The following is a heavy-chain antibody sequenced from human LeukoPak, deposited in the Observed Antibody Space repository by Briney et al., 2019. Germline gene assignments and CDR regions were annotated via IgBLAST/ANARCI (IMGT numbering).Heavy chain of an antibody. J-gene: IGHJ6*03. CDR3: ARVVGLTGYSSSWYSGYYYYMDV. V-gene: IGHV1-69*06. Sequence: ASVKVSCKASGGTFSSYAISWVRQAPGQGLEWMGGIIPIFGTTNYAQKFQDRVTITSDKSTSTAYMELSSLRSEDTAVYYCARVVGLTGYSSSWYSGYYYYMDVWGKGTTVTASS. D-gene: IGHD6-13*01. CDR2: IIPIFGTT. CDR1: GGTFSSYA.